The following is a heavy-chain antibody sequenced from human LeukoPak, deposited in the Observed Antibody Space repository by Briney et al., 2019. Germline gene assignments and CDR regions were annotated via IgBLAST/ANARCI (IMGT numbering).Heavy chain of an antibody. Sequence: GGSLRLSCAASGFTFSSHSMNWVRQAPGKGLEWVSYISSSSSTIYYADSVKGRFTISRDNAKNSLYLQINSLRAEDTAVYYCARSSYSSSSSVWGQGTMVTVSS. CDR3: ARSSYSSSSSV. D-gene: IGHD6-6*01. V-gene: IGHV3-48*01. J-gene: IGHJ3*01. CDR2: ISSSSSTI. CDR1: GFTFSSHS.